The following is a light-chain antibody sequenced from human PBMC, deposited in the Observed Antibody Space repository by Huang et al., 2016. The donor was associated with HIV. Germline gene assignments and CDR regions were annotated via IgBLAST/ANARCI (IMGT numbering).Light chain of an antibody. CDR1: QSVSSGY. Sequence: EIVLTQSPGTLSLSPGERATLSCRASQSVSSGYLGLYQQKAGQAPRLLIYVASSRAPGIPDRFSGSGSGTDFTLTISRLEPEDFAIYYCQQYESSPWTFGQGTKVEMK. CDR3: QQYESSPWT. J-gene: IGKJ1*01. CDR2: VAS. V-gene: IGKV3-20*01.